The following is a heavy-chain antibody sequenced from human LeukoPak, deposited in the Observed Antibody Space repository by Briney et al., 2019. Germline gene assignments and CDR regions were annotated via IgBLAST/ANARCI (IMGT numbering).Heavy chain of an antibody. D-gene: IGHD3-3*01. CDR1: GYTFSSYA. CDR3: ARSSRLYDFWSGYCDY. Sequence: SVKVSCKASGYTFSSYAISWVRQAPGQGLEWMGGIIPIFGTAIYAQKFQGRVTITADESTSTAYMELSSLRSEDTAVYYCARSSRLYDFWSGYCDYWGQGTLVTVSS. CDR2: IIPIFGTA. J-gene: IGHJ4*02. V-gene: IGHV1-69*13.